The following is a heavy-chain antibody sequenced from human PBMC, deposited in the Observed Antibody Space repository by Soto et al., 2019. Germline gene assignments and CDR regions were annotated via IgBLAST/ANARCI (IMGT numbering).Heavy chain of an antibody. CDR2: ISPVFGTG. CDR3: ARETPSAAAAYYYYGLDV. D-gene: IGHD6-13*01. V-gene: IGHV1-69*01. Sequence: QVQLVQSGAEVKKAGSSVKVSCKVSGGTFSSYFINWVRQAPGQGLEWVGGISPVFGTGSYAEKFQGRVTITAGESTSTAYMELSRLRSDDTAVYYCARETPSAAAAYYYYGLDVWGQGTTVTVPS. CDR1: GGTFSSYF. J-gene: IGHJ6*02.